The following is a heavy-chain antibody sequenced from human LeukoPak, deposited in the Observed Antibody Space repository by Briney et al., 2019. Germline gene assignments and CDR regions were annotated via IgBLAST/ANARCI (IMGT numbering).Heavy chain of an antibody. V-gene: IGHV1-69*04. CDR2: IIPILGIA. Sequence: ASVTVSFKASGGTFSSYAISWVRQAPGQGLEWMGRIIPILGIANYAQKFQGRVTITADKSTSTAYMELSSRRSEDTAVYYCARADSSGWDTGGVFDYWGQGTLVTVSS. CDR1: GGTFSSYA. D-gene: IGHD6-19*01. CDR3: ARADSSGWDTGGVFDY. J-gene: IGHJ4*02.